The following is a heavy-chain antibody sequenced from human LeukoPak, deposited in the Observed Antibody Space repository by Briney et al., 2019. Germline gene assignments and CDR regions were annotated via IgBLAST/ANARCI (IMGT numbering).Heavy chain of an antibody. CDR3: ARGTEYYDFWSGYLGAFDY. J-gene: IGHJ4*02. V-gene: IGHV1-69*05. D-gene: IGHD3-3*01. Sequence: GSSVKVSCKASGGTFSSYAISWVRQAPGQGLEWMGGIIPIFGTANYAQKFQGRVTITTDESTSTAYMELSSLRSEDTAVYYCARGTEYYDFWSGYLGAFDYWGQGTLVTVSS. CDR1: GGTFSSYA. CDR2: IIPIFGTA.